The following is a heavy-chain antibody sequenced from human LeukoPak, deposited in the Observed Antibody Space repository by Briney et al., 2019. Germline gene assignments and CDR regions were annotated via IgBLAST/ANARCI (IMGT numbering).Heavy chain of an antibody. CDR2: ISAYNGNT. CDR3: AIVKAAADPYYYYGMDV. J-gene: IGHJ6*02. CDR1: GYTFTSYG. V-gene: IGHV1-18*01. Sequence: VASVKVSCKASGYTFTSYGISRVRQAPGQGLEWMGWISAYNGNTNYAQKLQGRVTMTTDTSTSTAYMELRSLRSDDTAVYYCAIVKAAADPYYYYGMDVWGQGTTVTVSS. D-gene: IGHD6-13*01.